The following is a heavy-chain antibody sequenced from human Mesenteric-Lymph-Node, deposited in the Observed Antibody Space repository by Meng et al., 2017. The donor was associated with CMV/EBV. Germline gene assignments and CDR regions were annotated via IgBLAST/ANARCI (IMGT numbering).Heavy chain of an antibody. V-gene: IGHV4-61*01. CDR1: GSGNSANYY. D-gene: IGHD3-22*01. CDR2: IYYSGSI. J-gene: IGHJ4*02. CDR3: ARFYDTSGPRSRTFDY. Sequence: GSGNSANYYWNWIRQPTGKGLEWIGYIYYSGSINDNPSLKSRVTISVDTSKNQFSLKLSSVTAADTAVYYCARFYDTSGPRSRTFDYWGQGTLVTVSS.